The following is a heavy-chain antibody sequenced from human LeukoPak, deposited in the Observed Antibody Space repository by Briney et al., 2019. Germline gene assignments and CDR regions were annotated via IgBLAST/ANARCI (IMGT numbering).Heavy chain of an antibody. J-gene: IGHJ6*03. V-gene: IGHV3-48*01. CDR3: ARDGDFTIFGVVILDYYYMDV. Sequence: TGGSLRLSCAASGFTFSSYSMNWVRQAPGKGLEWVSYISSSSSTIYYADSVKGRFTISRDNAKNSLYLQMNSLRAEDTAVYYCARDGDFTIFGVVILDYYYMDVWGKGTTVTVSS. CDR2: ISSSSSTI. CDR1: GFTFSSYS. D-gene: IGHD3-3*01.